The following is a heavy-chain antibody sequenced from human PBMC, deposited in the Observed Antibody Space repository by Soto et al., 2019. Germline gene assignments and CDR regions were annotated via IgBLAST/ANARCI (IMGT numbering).Heavy chain of an antibody. J-gene: IGHJ4*02. CDR2: IKTKADGGTI. Sequence: GGSLRLSCVASGFSFTDAYMNWVRQAPGKGLEWVGRIKTKADGGTIDYAAPVKGRFTISRDDSKNTLYLQMNSLKTEDTAVYYCTTDPVTMIVVVPSSGWGQGTLVTVSS. CDR3: TTDPVTMIVVVPSSG. V-gene: IGHV3-15*07. D-gene: IGHD3-22*01. CDR1: GFSFTDAY.